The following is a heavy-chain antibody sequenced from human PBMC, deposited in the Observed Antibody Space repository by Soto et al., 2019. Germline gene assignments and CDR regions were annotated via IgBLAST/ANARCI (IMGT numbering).Heavy chain of an antibody. Sequence: PGGSLRLSCAASGFTFSSYGMHWVRQAPGKGLDWVAVIWYDGSNKYYADSVKGRFTISRDNSKNTLYLQMRSLRAEDTAVYYCAKDNGDDSSGYGAPNAFDIWGQGTMVTVSS. D-gene: IGHD3-22*01. J-gene: IGHJ3*02. CDR1: GFTFSSYG. V-gene: IGHV3-33*06. CDR3: AKDNGDDSSGYGAPNAFDI. CDR2: IWYDGSNK.